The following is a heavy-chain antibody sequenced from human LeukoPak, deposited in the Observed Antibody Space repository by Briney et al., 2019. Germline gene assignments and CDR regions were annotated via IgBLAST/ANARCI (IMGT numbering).Heavy chain of an antibody. Sequence: PETLSPTRAVHWGSLSGYYWSWIRQPPREGPEWVGEIKQSGSTNYNPSLKSRVTISVDTSKNQFSLRLSDVTAADTAVYSCARDSLNYLRGTWFDPWGQGTLVTVSS. D-gene: IGHD5-24*01. CDR1: WGSLSGYY. J-gene: IGHJ5*02. CDR2: IKQSGST. CDR3: ARDSLNYLRGTWFDP. V-gene: IGHV4-34*01.